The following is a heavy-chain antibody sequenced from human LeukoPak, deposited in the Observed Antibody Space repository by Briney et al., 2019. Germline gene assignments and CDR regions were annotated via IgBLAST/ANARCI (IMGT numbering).Heavy chain of an antibody. CDR2: TYSRSQWYN. Sequence: SQTLSLTSAISGDSVSTNSAAWNWIRQSPSRGLEWLGRTYSRSQWYNDYAVSVKSRIIINPDTSRNQFSLQLNSVTPEDTAVYYCARTISCNFYYWGQGSLVTVSS. J-gene: IGHJ4*02. CDR1: GDSVSTNSAA. CDR3: ARTISCNFYY. V-gene: IGHV6-1*01. D-gene: IGHD2-15*01.